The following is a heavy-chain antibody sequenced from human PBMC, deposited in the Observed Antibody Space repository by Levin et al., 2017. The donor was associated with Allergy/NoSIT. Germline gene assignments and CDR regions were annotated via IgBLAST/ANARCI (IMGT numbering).Heavy chain of an antibody. CDR3: ARRGYSGYGNAFDI. J-gene: IGHJ3*02. CDR2: ISSSSTYI. CDR1: GFTLTSFT. D-gene: IGHD5-12*01. V-gene: IGHV3-21*01. Sequence: GGSLRLSCEASGFTLTSFTMNWVRQAPGKGLEWVSSISSSSTYIYYADSVKGRFTISRDDARNSLFLQMNSLRAEDTAVYYCARRGYSGYGNAFDIWGQGTMVTVSS.